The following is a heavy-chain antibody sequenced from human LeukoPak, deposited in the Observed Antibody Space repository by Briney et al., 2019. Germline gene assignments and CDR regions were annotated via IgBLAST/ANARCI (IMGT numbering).Heavy chain of an antibody. J-gene: IGHJ4*02. V-gene: IGHV3-11*05. Sequence: GGSLRLSCGASEFAFSDFYMTWIRQAPGKGLEWVSYISSSSSHTNYADSVKGRFTISRDNAKNSLYLQMNSLRADDTAVYYCAKARGSSVYEQFDYWGQGTQVTVSP. D-gene: IGHD5/OR15-5a*01. CDR2: ISSSSSHT. CDR3: AKARGSSVYEQFDY. CDR1: EFAFSDFY.